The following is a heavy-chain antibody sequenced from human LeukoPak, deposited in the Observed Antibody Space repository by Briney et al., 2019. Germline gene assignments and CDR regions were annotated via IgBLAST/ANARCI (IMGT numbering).Heavy chain of an antibody. Sequence: SETLSLTCTVSGGSINSYYWSWIRQPPGKGLQWIGCIHYSGSTNYNPSLKSRVTISVDTSKNQFSLKLSSVTAADTAVYYCARTTMVRGTYYTDVWGKGTTVTISS. V-gene: IGHV4-59*01. CDR3: ARTTMVRGTYYTDV. J-gene: IGHJ6*03. CDR1: GGSINSYY. D-gene: IGHD3-10*01. CDR2: IHYSGST.